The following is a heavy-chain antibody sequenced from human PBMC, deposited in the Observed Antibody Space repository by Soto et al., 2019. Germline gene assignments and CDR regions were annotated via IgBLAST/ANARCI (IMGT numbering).Heavy chain of an antibody. V-gene: IGHV1-18*04. J-gene: IGHJ4*02. CDR2: ISAYNGNT. CDR3: ATDIAGVGREDY. Sequence: ASVKVSCKASGYTFTRYGISWVRKAPGQGLEWMAWISAYNGNTHYAQKLQGRVTMTTDTSTSTAYMELRSLRSDDPAVYYCATDIAGVGREDYWAQGSLVAVSS. D-gene: IGHD6-19*01. CDR1: GYTFTRYG.